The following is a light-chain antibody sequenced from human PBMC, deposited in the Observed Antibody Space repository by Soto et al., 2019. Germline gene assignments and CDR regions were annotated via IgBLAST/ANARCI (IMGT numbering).Light chain of an antibody. V-gene: IGKV3-11*01. CDR2: DAS. CDR3: QQRSNWPPFS. Sequence: EIVVTQSPATLSLSPGERATLSCMASQSVSRYLAWYPQKPGQAPXLLXYDASNRATGIPARFSGSGSGTDFTLPISSLETEDFAVYDGQQRSNWPPFSFCGGTKVDIK. J-gene: IGKJ4*01. CDR1: QSVSRY.